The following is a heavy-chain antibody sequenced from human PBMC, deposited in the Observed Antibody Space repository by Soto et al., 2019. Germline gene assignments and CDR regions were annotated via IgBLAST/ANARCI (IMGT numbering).Heavy chain of an antibody. J-gene: IGHJ4*02. CDR2: IRGSGGST. V-gene: IGHV3-23*01. Sequence: GGSLRLSCAASGFTFSSYAMSWVRQAPGKGLEWVSAIRGSGGSTYYADSVKGRFTISRDNSKNTLYLQMNSLRAEDTAVYYCAKDGGIVVALPFDYWGQGTLVTVSS. CDR1: GFTFSSYA. CDR3: AKDGGIVVALPFDY. D-gene: IGHD3-22*01.